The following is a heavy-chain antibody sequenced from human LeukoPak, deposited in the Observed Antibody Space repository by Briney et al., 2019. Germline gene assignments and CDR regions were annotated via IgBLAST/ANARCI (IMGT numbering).Heavy chain of an antibody. Sequence: ASVKVSGKASGYTFTSYGISWVRQAPGQGLEWMGWISAYNGNTNYAQKLRGRVTMTTDTSTSTAYMELRSLRSDDTAVYYCARDCSSTSCYTAFDYWGQGTLVTVSS. CDR1: GYTFTSYG. D-gene: IGHD2-2*02. J-gene: IGHJ4*02. V-gene: IGHV1-18*01. CDR3: ARDCSSTSCYTAFDY. CDR2: ISAYNGNT.